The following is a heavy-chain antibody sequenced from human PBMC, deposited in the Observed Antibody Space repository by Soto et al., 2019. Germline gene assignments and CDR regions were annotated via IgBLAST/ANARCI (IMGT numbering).Heavy chain of an antibody. CDR2: ILVGGST. CDR3: AKATATSGGAFEI. J-gene: IGHJ3*02. CDR1: GFICSSYD. V-gene: IGHV3-23*01. D-gene: IGHD1-1*01. Sequence: GGSLRLSCAVSGFICSSYDMSWVRQAPGKGLEWVSTILVGGSTHYEDSVKGRFTISRDTSKNTVYLQMNSLTAGDTAFYYCAKATATSGGAFEIYGQGTVVTVSS.